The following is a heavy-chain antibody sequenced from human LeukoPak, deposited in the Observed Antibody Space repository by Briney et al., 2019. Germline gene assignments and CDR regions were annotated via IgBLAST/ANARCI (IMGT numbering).Heavy chain of an antibody. V-gene: IGHV3-23*01. CDR1: GFTFSSYA. Sequence: GGSLRLSCAASGFTFSSYAMSWVRQAPGKGLEWVSAISGSGGSTYYADSVKGRFTISRDNSKHTLYLQMNSLRAEDTAVYYCAKNHLRWLAAFDYWGQGALVTVSS. J-gene: IGHJ4*02. CDR3: AKNHLRWLAAFDY. CDR2: ISGSGGST. D-gene: IGHD6-19*01.